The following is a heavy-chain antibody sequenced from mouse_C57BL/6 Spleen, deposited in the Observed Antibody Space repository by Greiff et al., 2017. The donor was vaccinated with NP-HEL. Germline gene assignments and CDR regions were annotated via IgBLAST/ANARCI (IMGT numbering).Heavy chain of an antibody. CDR1: GFNIKDDY. CDR3: TTVDGYYVDY. J-gene: IGHJ2*01. Sequence: EVKLMESGAELVRPGASVKLSCTASGFNIKDDYMHWVKQRPEQGLEWIGWIDPENGDTEYASKFQGKATITADTSSNTAYLQLSSLTSEDTAVYYCTTVDGYYVDYWGQGTTLTVSS. D-gene: IGHD2-3*01. V-gene: IGHV14-4*01. CDR2: IDPENGDT.